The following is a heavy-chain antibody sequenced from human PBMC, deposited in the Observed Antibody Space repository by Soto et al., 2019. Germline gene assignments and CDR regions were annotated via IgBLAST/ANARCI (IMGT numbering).Heavy chain of an antibody. CDR2: ISGSSSYI. Sequence: EVQLVESGGGLVKPGGSLRLSCAASGFTFSSYSMSWVRQAPGKGLEWVSSISGSSSYIYYADSVRGRFSISRDNDKNSLYLQMNSLRAEDTAVYYCARDLEVYGYSNCDYWGQGTLVTVSS. D-gene: IGHD6-13*01. CDR3: ARDLEVYGYSNCDY. J-gene: IGHJ4*02. V-gene: IGHV3-21*01. CDR1: GFTFSSYS.